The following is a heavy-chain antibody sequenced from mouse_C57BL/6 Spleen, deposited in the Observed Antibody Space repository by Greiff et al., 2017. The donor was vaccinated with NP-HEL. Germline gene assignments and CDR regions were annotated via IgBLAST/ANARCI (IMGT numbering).Heavy chain of an antibody. CDR1: GYAFSSSW. J-gene: IGHJ4*01. D-gene: IGHD1-3*01. CDR3: ASEVRGDY. V-gene: IGHV1-82*01. CDR2: IYPGDGDT. Sequence: VQLQQSGPELVKPGASVKISCKASGYAFSSSWMNWVKQRPGKGLEWIGRIYPGDGDTNNNGKFKGKATLTADKSSSTAYMQLSSLTSEDSAVYFCASEVRGDYWGQGTSVTVSS.